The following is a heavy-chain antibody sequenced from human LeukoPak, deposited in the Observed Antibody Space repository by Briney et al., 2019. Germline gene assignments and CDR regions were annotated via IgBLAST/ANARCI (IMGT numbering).Heavy chain of an antibody. Sequence: ASGKVSCKASGYTFTSYGISWVRQAPGQGLEWMGWISAYNGNTNYAQKLQGRVTMTTDTSTSTAYMELRSLRSDDTAVYYCARDHGGSSSWYYYYYGMDVWGQGTTVTVSS. D-gene: IGHD6-13*01. CDR2: ISAYNGNT. J-gene: IGHJ6*02. V-gene: IGHV1-18*01. CDR1: GYTFTSYG. CDR3: ARDHGGSSSWYYYYYGMDV.